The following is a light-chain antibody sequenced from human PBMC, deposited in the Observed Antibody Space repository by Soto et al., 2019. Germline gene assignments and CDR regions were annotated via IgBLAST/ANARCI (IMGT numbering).Light chain of an antibody. J-gene: IGLJ1*01. V-gene: IGLV2-14*01. Sequence: QSALTQPASVSGSPGQSITISCTGTSSDVGGYYYVSWYQQLPGKAPKLLIYDVNNRPSGVSHRFSGSKSGNTASLTISGLQAEDEADYYCSSYTGSSTFVFGTGTKVTVL. CDR2: DVN. CDR1: SSDVGGYYY. CDR3: SSYTGSSTFV.